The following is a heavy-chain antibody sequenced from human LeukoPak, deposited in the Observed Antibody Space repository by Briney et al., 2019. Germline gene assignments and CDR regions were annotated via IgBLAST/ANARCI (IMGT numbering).Heavy chain of an antibody. Sequence: SVKVSCKASGGTFSSYAISWVRQAPGQGLEWMGRIIPILGIANYAQKFQGRVTITADKSTSTAYMELSSLRSEDTAVYYCASAFYCGGDCYSGDYWGQGTLVTVSS. CDR2: IIPILGIA. J-gene: IGHJ4*02. D-gene: IGHD2-21*02. CDR3: ASAFYCGGDCYSGDY. V-gene: IGHV1-69*04. CDR1: GGTFSSYA.